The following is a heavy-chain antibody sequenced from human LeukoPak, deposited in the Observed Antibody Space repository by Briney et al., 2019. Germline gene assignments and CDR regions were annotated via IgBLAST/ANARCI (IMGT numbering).Heavy chain of an antibody. CDR2: IIPIFGIA. J-gene: IGHJ4*02. D-gene: IGHD3-22*01. CDR1: GGTFSSYA. CDR3: ARSPDYYDSSGYYLYYFDY. Sequence: GASVEVSCKASGGTFSSYAISWVRQAPGQGLEWMGRIIPIFGIANYAQKFQGRVTVTADKSTSTAYMELSSLRSEDTAVYYCARSPDYYDSSGYYLYYFDYWGQGTLVTVSS. V-gene: IGHV1-69*04.